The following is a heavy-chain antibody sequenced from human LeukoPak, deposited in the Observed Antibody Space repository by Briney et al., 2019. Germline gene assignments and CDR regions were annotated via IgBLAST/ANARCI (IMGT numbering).Heavy chain of an antibody. CDR1: GFTFSSYG. D-gene: IGHD5-18*01. Sequence: GGSLKLSCAASGFTFSSYGMHWVRQAPGKGLEWVAVIWYDGTNTYYADSVKGRFTISRDNSKNTMYLQMNSLRAEDTAVYYCAREAYRDTSVDFWGQGTLVTVSS. CDR2: IWYDGTNT. V-gene: IGHV3-33*01. J-gene: IGHJ4*02. CDR3: AREAYRDTSVDF.